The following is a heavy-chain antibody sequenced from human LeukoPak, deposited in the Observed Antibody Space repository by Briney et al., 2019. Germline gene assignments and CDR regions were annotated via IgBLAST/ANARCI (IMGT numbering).Heavy chain of an antibody. D-gene: IGHD5-24*01. V-gene: IGHV4-34*01. Sequence: GSLRLSCAASGFTFSSYAMHWIRQPPGKGLEWIGEIEDSGSTNSNPSLKSRVTLSVDTSKSQFSLRLNSVTAADTAVYFCARSVSREGHNFIAYYFDYWSQGTLVTVSS. J-gene: IGHJ4*02. CDR3: ARSVSREGHNFIAYYFDY. CDR2: IEDSGST. CDR1: GFTFSSYA.